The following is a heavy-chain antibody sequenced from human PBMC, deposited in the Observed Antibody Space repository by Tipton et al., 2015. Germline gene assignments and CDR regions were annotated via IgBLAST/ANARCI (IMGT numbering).Heavy chain of an antibody. Sequence: VQLVQSGAEMKKPGESLKISCKASGYTFTNYWIGWVRQMPGKGLEWMGIIYPGDSHTRYNPFFEGQVTISADKSISTAYLQWSSLKASDTAMYYCAIHVSFYYDTHGYDALDIWAQGTRVTVSS. V-gene: IGHV5-51*01. CDR3: AIHVSFYYDTHGYDALDI. CDR1: GYTFTNYW. D-gene: IGHD3-22*01. J-gene: IGHJ3*02. CDR2: IYPGDSHT.